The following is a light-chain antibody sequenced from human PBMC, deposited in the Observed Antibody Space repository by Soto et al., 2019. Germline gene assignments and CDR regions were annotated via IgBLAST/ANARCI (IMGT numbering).Light chain of an antibody. CDR1: QSVSSY. CDR3: QQRSKWPFT. CDR2: AAS. Sequence: EIVLTQSPATLSLSPGERATLSCRASQSVSSYLAWYQQKPGQAPRLLIYAASNRATGIPARFSGSGSRTDFTITISSLEPEDFAVYYCQQRSKWPFTFGPGTKVDIK. J-gene: IGKJ3*01. V-gene: IGKV3-11*01.